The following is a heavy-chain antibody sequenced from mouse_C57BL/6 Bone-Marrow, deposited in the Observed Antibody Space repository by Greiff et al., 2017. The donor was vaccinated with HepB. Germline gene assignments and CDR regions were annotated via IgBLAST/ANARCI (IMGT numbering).Heavy chain of an antibody. Sequence: EVQLQESGAELVRPGASVKLSCTASGFNINDDYMHWVKQRPEQGLEWIGWIDPENGDTEYASKFQGKATITADTSSNTAYLQHSSLTSEDTAVYYFTTADYSNYVSVLWFAYWGQGTLVTVSA. V-gene: IGHV14-4*01. J-gene: IGHJ3*01. CDR2: IDPENGDT. D-gene: IGHD2-5*01. CDR3: TTADYSNYVSVLWFAY. CDR1: GFNINDDY.